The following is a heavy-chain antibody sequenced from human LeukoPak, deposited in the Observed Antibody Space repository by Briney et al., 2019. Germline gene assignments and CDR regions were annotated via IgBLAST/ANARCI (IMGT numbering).Heavy chain of an antibody. D-gene: IGHD3-22*01. Sequence: PSETLSLTCAVYGGSFSDYYWSWIRQPPGKGLEWIGEINHSGSTNYNPSLKSRVTISVDTSKNQFSLKLSSVTAADTAVYYCARYYYDSSGYYELFDYWGQGTLVTVPS. CDR2: INHSGST. CDR1: GGSFSDYY. V-gene: IGHV4-34*01. CDR3: ARYYYDSSGYYELFDY. J-gene: IGHJ4*02.